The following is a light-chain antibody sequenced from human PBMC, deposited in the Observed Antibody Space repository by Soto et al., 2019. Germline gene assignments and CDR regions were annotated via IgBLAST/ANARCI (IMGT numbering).Light chain of an antibody. Sequence: EIVLTQSPDTLSLSPGERVTLSCRASQSVSGSYLAWYQQKPGQAPRLLINGASSRATGIPDRFSGSGSGTDFTLTISRLEPEDFAVYYCQQYGSPPSLTFGGGTKVEIK. J-gene: IGKJ4*01. CDR2: GAS. V-gene: IGKV3-20*01. CDR3: QQYGSPPSLT. CDR1: QSVSGSY.